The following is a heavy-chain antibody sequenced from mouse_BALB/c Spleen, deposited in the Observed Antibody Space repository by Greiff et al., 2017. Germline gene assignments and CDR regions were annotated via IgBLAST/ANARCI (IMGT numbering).Heavy chain of an antibody. V-gene: IGHV7-3*02. CDR3: ARDGGNYPYYYAMDY. Sequence: EVQGVESGGGLVQPGGSLRLSCATSGFTFTDYYMSWVRQPPGKALEWLGFIRNKANGYTTEYSASVEGRFTISRDNSQIILYLQMNTLRAEDSATYNCARDGGNYPYYYAMDYWGQGTSVTVSS. CDR1: GFTFTDYY. J-gene: IGHJ4*01. CDR2: IRNKANGYTT. D-gene: IGHD2-1*01.